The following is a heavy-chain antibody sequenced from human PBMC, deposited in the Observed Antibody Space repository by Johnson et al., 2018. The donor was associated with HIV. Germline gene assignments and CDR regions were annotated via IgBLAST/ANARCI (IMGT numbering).Heavy chain of an antibody. CDR1: GFTFSSYA. J-gene: IGHJ3*02. V-gene: IGHV3-23*04. D-gene: IGHD6-6*01. CDR3: AKTRRKLVDAFDI. CDR2: ISGSGGST. Sequence: VQLVESGGGLVQPGGSLRLSCAASGFTFSSYAMSWVRQAPGKGLEWVSAISGSGGSTYYADSVKGRFTISRDNAKNSLYLQMNSLRAEDTALYYCAKTRRKLVDAFDIWGQWTMVTVSS.